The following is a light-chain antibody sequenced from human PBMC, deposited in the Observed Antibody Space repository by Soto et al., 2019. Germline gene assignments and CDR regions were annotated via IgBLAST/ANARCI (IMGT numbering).Light chain of an antibody. J-gene: IGLJ1*01. CDR3: SSYTSISTLYV. CDR2: EVS. CDR1: NSDVGGYNY. V-gene: IGLV2-14*01. Sequence: QSALTQPASVSVSPGQSITSSCTGTNSDVGGYNYVSWYQQHPGKAPELMIYEVSHRPSGVSNRFSGSKSDNTASLTISGLQAEDEADYYCSSYTSISTLYVFGTGTKGTVL.